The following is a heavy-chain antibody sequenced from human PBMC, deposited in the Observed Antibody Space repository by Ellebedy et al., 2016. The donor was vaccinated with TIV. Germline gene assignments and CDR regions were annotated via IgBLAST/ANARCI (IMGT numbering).Heavy chain of an antibody. J-gene: IGHJ5*02. D-gene: IGHD3-3*01. CDR3: TRDRRFFDAQYNWFDP. CDR2: IRSKTYGGTT. Sequence: PGGSLRLSCTASGFRLDDKFGDYAMSWFRQAPGKGREWVGLIRSKTYGGTTEYAASVRTRFIISRDDSRNITYLQMNSLKTEDTAVYYCTRDRRFFDAQYNWFDPWGQGTLVTVSS. V-gene: IGHV3-49*03. CDR1: GFRLDDKFGDYA.